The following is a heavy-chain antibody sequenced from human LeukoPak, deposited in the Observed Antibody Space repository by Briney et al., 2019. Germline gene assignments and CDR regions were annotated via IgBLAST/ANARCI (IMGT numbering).Heavy chain of an antibody. CDR3: VRSAFHAGSGNYYDY. D-gene: IGHD3-22*01. CDR2: IWYDGSNK. V-gene: IGHV3-33*08. J-gene: IGHJ4*02. Sequence: GGSLRLSCAASGFTFSSYAMSWVRQAPGKGLEWVAVIWYDGSNKYYADSVKGRFTISRDNAENTLYLQMNSLRVEDTAVYYCVRSAFHAGSGNYYDYWGQGTLVTVSS. CDR1: GFTFSSYA.